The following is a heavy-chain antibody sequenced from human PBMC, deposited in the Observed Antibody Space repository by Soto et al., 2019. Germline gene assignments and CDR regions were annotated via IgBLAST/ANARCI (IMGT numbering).Heavy chain of an antibody. CDR3: VRPRPSGENYGMDV. D-gene: IGHD3-16*01. V-gene: IGHV3-53*01. J-gene: IGHJ6*02. Sequence: GGSLRLSCVASGLTVSHNYMAWVRPPPEMGLEWVSILYTEGTTYYADSVKGRFTISRDSSKNTLFLQMDSLRAEDTAVYYCVRPRPSGENYGMDVWGQGTTVTVSS. CDR1: GLTVSHNY. CDR2: LYTEGTT.